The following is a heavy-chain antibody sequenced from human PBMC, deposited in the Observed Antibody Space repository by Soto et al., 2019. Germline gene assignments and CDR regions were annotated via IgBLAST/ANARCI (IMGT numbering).Heavy chain of an antibody. V-gene: IGHV3-23*01. CDR1: GFIFSTYA. CDR2: MSGSGGSI. J-gene: IGHJ6*02. CDR3: AKEVDFGVKNYYYGMDV. Sequence: GGSLRLSCAASGFIFSTYAMSWIRQAPGKGLEWVSAMSGSGGSIYYAESVKGRFTMSRDNSRNTLYLQMGSLRAEDTAVYFCAKEVDFGVKNYYYGMDVWCQGNTVTVSS. D-gene: IGHD3-3*01.